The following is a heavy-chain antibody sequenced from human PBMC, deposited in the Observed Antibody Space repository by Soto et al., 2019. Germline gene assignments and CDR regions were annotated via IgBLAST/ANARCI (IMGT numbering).Heavy chain of an antibody. V-gene: IGHV2-26*01. Sequence: QVTLKESGPVLVNPTETLTLTCTVSGFSLSNARMGVSWIRQPPGKALEWLAHIFSNDEKSYSTSLKSRLTISKDTYKSQVVLTMTNMDPVDTATYYCARVEAAAGPDPDAFDIWGQGTMVTVSS. CDR1: GFSLSNARMG. CDR2: IFSNDEK. D-gene: IGHD6-13*01. J-gene: IGHJ3*02. CDR3: ARVEAAAGPDPDAFDI.